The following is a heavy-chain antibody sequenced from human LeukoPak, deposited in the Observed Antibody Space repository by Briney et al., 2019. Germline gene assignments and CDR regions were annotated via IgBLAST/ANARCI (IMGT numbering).Heavy chain of an antibody. CDR2: ISGSGGST. V-gene: IGHV3-23*01. J-gene: IGHJ4*02. D-gene: IGHD1-26*01. Sequence: GGSLRLSCAASGFTFSSYGMSWVRQAPGKGLEWVSAISGSGGSTYYADSVKGRFTISRDNSKNTLYLQMNSLKTDETAVYYCTTDGVGVEGATYDNWGQGTLVSVSS. CDR3: TTDGVGVEGATYDN. CDR1: GFTFSSYG.